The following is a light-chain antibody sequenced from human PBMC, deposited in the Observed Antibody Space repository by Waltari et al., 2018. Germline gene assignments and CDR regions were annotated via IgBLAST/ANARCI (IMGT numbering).Light chain of an antibody. J-gene: IGKJ4*01. Sequence: RAIQSINGYLTWYQPKPGKAPKVLIYATSSLQSWVPSRFSGSGSGTDFTLTISSLQPEDFATYYCQQSYRTPPLTFGGGTKVEIK. CDR2: ATS. CDR1: QSINGY. V-gene: IGKV1-39*01. CDR3: QQSYRTPPLT.